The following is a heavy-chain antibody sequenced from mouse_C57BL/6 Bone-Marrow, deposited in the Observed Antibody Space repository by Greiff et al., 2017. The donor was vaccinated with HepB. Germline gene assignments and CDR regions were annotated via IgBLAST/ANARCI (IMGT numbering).Heavy chain of an antibody. CDR3: ARHLFY. CDR1: SYTFTDYF. V-gene: IGHV1-76*01. Sequence: VKLQQSGAELVRPGASVKLSCKASSYTFTDYFINWVKQRPGQGLEWIARIYPGSGNTYYNEKFKGKATLTAEKSSSTAYMQLSSLTSEDSAVYFCARHLFYWGQGTSVTVSS. CDR2: IYPGSGNT. J-gene: IGHJ4*01.